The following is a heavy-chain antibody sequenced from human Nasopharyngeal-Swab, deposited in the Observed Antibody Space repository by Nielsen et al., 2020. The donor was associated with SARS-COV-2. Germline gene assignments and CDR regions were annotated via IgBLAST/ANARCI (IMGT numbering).Heavy chain of an antibody. V-gene: IGHV4-34*01. CDR1: GGSFSGYY. CDR2: INHSGST. J-gene: IGHJ4*02. D-gene: IGHD3-9*01. Sequence: SETLSLTCAVYGGSFSGYYWSWIRQPPGKGLEWIGEINHSGSTNYNPSLKSRVTISVDTSKNQFSLKLSSVTAAVTAVYYCARVAGITIFTDTTFDYWGQGTLVTVSS. CDR3: ARVAGITIFTDTTFDY.